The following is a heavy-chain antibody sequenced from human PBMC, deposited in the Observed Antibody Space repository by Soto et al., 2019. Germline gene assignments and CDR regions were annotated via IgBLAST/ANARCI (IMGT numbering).Heavy chain of an antibody. CDR1: GFTFNYYW. CDR2: IQSDGSSP. Sequence: EVQLVESGGGLVQPGGSLRLSCVAAGFTFNYYWMHWVRQAPGKGLVWVSRIQSDGSSPDYVDSVKGRFTISRDNAKNTLYLQMNNLRAEDTAVYYCARGGDPDYWGQGTLVTVSS. CDR3: ARGGDPDY. D-gene: IGHD2-21*02. J-gene: IGHJ4*02. V-gene: IGHV3-74*01.